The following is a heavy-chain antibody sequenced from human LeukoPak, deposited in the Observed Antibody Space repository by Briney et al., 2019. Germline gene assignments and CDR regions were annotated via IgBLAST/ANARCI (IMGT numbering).Heavy chain of an antibody. V-gene: IGHV4-59*01. CDR2: IYYTGTT. CDR1: GGSISGYF. CDR3: ARDDYGGNGAFDI. Sequence: SETLSLTCSVSGGSISGYFWSWVRQPPGRGLEWIGYIYYTGTTNYNPSLNSRVTISVDTSKNQFSLKLSSVTAADTAVYYCARDDYGGNGAFDIWGQGTMVTVSS. D-gene: IGHD4-23*01. J-gene: IGHJ3*02.